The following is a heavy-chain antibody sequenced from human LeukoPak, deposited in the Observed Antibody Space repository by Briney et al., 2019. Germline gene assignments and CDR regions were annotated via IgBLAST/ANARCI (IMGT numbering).Heavy chain of an antibody. CDR2: ISGSGGST. V-gene: IGHV3-23*01. D-gene: IGHD6-13*01. CDR3: AREVAVGTGAYNY. CDR1: GFTFSSYA. J-gene: IGHJ4*02. Sequence: GGSLRLSCAASGFTFSSYAMSWVRQAPGKGLAWVSAISGSGGSTYYADSVKGRFTISRDNSKNTLYLQMNSLRAEDTAVYYCAREVAVGTGAYNYWGQGTLVTVSS.